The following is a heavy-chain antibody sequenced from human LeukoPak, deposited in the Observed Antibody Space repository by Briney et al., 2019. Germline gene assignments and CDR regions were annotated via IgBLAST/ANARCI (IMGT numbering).Heavy chain of an antibody. D-gene: IGHD3-22*01. CDR2: IDRGGST. V-gene: IGHV4-34*01. CDR1: GFTFSSYS. J-gene: IGHJ4*02. CDR3: ARRRGRGSGYYRFDS. Sequence: GSLRLSCAASGFTFSSYSMNWVRQAPGRGLEWIGEIDRGGSTNYDPSLKSRVTISVDTSKNQFSLKVNSVTAADTAVYYCARRRGRGSGYYRFDSWGQGTLVSVSS.